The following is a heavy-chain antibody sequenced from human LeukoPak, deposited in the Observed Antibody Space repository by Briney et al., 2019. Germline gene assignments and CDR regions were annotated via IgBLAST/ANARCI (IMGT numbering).Heavy chain of an antibody. CDR1: GFTFSSYG. J-gene: IGHJ5*02. CDR3: ARVPCGTCFANWFDP. Sequence: GGSLRLSCAASGFTFSSYGMHWVRQAPGKGLEWVAFIRYDGSNKYYADSVKGRFTISRDNSKNTLYLQMNSLRAEDTAVYYCARVPCGTCFANWFDPWGQGTLVTVSS. CDR2: IRYDGSNK. V-gene: IGHV3-30*02. D-gene: IGHD2-15*01.